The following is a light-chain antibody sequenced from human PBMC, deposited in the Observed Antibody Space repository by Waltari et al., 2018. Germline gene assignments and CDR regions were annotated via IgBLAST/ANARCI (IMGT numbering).Light chain of an antibody. CDR2: EGF. CDR1: TSDVGSYDL. CDR3: CSYAGRGTYV. V-gene: IGLV2-23*01. J-gene: IGLJ1*01. Sequence: QSALTQPASVSGTPGQSITISCSGTTSDVGSYDLVSWYQQHPGEAPKLLMCEGFKRPPDPSSRFSGAKSGSTASLTISGLQPEDEADYYCCSYAGRGTYVFGSGTKVTVL.